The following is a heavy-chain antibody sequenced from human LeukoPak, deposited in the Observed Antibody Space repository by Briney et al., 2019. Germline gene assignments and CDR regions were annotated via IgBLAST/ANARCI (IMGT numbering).Heavy chain of an antibody. Sequence: KPSETLSLTCTVSGGSISSYYWSWIWQPPGKGLEWIGYIYYSGSTNYNPSLKSRVTISVDTSKNQFFLKLSSVTAADTAVYYCARGGVKPVSWGWFDPWGQGTLVTASS. J-gene: IGHJ5*02. CDR1: GGSISSYY. CDR2: IYYSGST. CDR3: ARGGVKPVSWGWFDP. D-gene: IGHD3-16*01. V-gene: IGHV4-59*01.